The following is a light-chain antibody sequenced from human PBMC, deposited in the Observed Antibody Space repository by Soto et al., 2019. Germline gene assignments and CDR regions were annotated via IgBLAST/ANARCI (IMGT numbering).Light chain of an antibody. CDR3: AAWDDGLNGWV. V-gene: IGLV1-44*01. Sequence: QSVLTQPPSASGTPGQRVTISCSGSSSIIGSKTVNWYQQLPGTAPKLLIFTTNQRPSGVPDRFSGSKSGTSAALAISGLQSEDEADYYCAAWDDGLNGWVFGGGTKLPVL. CDR1: SSIIGSKT. CDR2: TTN. J-gene: IGLJ3*02.